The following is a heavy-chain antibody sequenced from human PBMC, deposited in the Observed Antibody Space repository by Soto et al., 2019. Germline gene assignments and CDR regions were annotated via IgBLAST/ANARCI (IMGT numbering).Heavy chain of an antibody. CDR2: ISFASGFI. Sequence: EVQLVESGGGLVKPEGSLRLSCVASGFTFNTYSMHWVRQAPGKGLEWVSSISFASGFIYYADSLKGRFTISRDNAHNSGVLQMNSLRDGDTAGYYCARGPTHIAGTGVGWFDTRGQGTLVTVSS. V-gene: IGHV3-21*01. CDR1: GFTFNTYS. CDR3: ARGPTHIAGTGVGWFDT. J-gene: IGHJ5*02. D-gene: IGHD6-19*01.